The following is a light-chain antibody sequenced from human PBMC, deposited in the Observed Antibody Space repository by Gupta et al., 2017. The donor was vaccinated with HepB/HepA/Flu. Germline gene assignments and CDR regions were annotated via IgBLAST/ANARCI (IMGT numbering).Light chain of an antibody. Sequence: IQMTQSSSSLSASVGDRVTITCRASQSSSSYLNWYQQKPGKAPKLLIYAASSLQSGVPSRFSGSGSGTDFTLTISSLQPEDFATYYCQQSYSTPRTFGQGTKVEIK. J-gene: IGKJ1*01. CDR3: QQSYSTPRT. CDR2: AAS. CDR1: QSSSSY. V-gene: IGKV1-39*01.